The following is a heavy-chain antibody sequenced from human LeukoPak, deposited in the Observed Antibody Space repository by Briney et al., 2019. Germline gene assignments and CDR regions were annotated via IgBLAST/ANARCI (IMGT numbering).Heavy chain of an antibody. CDR3: ARDPDCSGGSCYSEDWFDP. CDR2: INPNSGGT. D-gene: IGHD2-15*01. V-gene: IGHV1-2*02. Sequence: ASVKVSCKASGYTFTGYYMHWVRQAPGQGLEWMGWINPNSGGTNYAQKFQGRVTMTRDTSISTAYMELSGLRSDDTAVYYCARDPDCSGGSCYSEDWFDPWGQGTLVTVSS. J-gene: IGHJ5*02. CDR1: GYTFTGYY.